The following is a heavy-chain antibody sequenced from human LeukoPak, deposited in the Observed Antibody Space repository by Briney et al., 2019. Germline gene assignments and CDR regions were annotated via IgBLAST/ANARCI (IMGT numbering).Heavy chain of an antibody. J-gene: IGHJ4*02. CDR2: ISSSGGTT. CDR3: AKGSTRVGFDY. D-gene: IGHD1-26*01. Sequence: GGSLRLSCAASGFTVSGNYAMSWVRQAPGKGLEWVSAISSSGGTTSYADSVKGRFSISRDNSKNTLSLQMNSLRVEDTAVYHCAKGSTRVGFDYWGQGTLVTVSS. CDR1: GFTVSGNYA. V-gene: IGHV3-23*01.